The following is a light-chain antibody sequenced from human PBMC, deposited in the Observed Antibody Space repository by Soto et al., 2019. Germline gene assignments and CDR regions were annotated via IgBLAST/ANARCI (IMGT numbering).Light chain of an antibody. V-gene: IGKV1-9*01. Sequence: ILFTPSPSSLFASVVARVTITCPASQGIDSSFAWYQQKPGKAPKLLIYAASSLQSGVPSRFSGSGSGTDFTLTISSLQPEDFATYYCQQLHDYPITFGQGTRLEIK. CDR1: QGIDSS. CDR3: QQLHDYPIT. J-gene: IGKJ5*01. CDR2: AAS.